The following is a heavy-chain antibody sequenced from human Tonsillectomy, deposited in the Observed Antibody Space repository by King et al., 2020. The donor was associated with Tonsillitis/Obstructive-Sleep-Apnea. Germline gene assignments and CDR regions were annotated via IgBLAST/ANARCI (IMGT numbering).Heavy chain of an antibody. CDR1: GGSISSGSYS. D-gene: IGHD6-6*01. V-gene: IGHV4-61*01. J-gene: IGHJ5*02. CDR3: ARWLSSSSPNWFDP. CDR2: IYYSGST. Sequence: QLQESGPGLVKPSETLSLTCTVSGGSISSGSYSWNWIRQPPGMGLEWIGYIYYSGSTYYNPSLRGRVTMSVDTAKNEFSLKLRFVTAAYTAVYYCARWLSSSSPNWFDPWGQGTLVTVSS.